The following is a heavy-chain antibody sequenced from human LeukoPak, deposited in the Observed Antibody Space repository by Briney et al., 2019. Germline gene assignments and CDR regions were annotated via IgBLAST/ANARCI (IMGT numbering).Heavy chain of an antibody. CDR1: GYTLTSYA. CDR2: FNTNNGNP. Sequence: ASVKVSCKASGYTLTSYASNGGRKALGQGLDWLGWFNTNNGNPTYAQAFTGRFVFSLDISVSTAYLQISNLKADDTAVYYCARQFSPHYYFYMDVWGKGTTVAISS. D-gene: IGHD5-24*01. CDR3: ARQFSPHYYFYMDV. V-gene: IGHV7-4-1*02. J-gene: IGHJ6*03.